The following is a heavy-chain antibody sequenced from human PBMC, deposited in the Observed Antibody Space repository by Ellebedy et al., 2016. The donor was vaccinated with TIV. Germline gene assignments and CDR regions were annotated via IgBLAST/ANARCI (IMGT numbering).Heavy chain of an antibody. V-gene: IGHV3-23*01. CDR1: GFPFSTHT. CDR2: ISYSGDTT. Sequence: PGGSLRLSCAVSGFPFSTHTMSWVRQAPGKGLEWASIISYSGDTTFYADSVKGRFTISRDNSKNTLYLQMNSLIAEDTASYYCAGGGPDYTYGFIGAWGQGTLVTVSS. D-gene: IGHD5-18*01. CDR3: AGGGPDYTYGFIGA. J-gene: IGHJ5*02.